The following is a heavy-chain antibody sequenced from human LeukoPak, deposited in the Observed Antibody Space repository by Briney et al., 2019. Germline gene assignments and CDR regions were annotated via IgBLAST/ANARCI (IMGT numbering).Heavy chain of an antibody. D-gene: IGHD4-17*01. Sequence: GGSLRLSCAASGFTFSYFWMHWLRQTPGKGLVWVSCTNTDGSYSSYADSVKGRFTISRDNVRSTLYLQMSSLRAEDSAVYYCARDFDGPRASDYWGQGISVTVSS. CDR3: ARDFDGPRASDY. J-gene: IGHJ4*02. V-gene: IGHV3-74*01. CDR2: TNTDGSYS. CDR1: GFTFSYFW.